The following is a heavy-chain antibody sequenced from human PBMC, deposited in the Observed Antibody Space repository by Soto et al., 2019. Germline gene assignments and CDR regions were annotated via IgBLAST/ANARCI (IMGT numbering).Heavy chain of an antibody. V-gene: IGHV3-11*01. Sequence: QVHLEESGGGLVKPGGSLRLSCKASGFIFSDYYMSWVRQAPGKGMEWVSDISNSGRITHHADSVEGRFTISRDNAKDSLYLQMNSLRPEDSAIYYCARDHGGGGLTLEYWGQGTLVTVSS. CDR1: GFIFSDYY. CDR3: ARDHGGGGLTLEY. CDR2: ISNSGRIT. J-gene: IGHJ4*02. D-gene: IGHD3-16*01.